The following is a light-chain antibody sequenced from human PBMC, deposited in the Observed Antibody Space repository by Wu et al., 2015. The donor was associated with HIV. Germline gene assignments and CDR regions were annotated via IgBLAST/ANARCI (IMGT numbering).Light chain of an antibody. J-gene: IGKJ1*01. Sequence: DIQMTQSPSTLSESVGDRVTITCRASQNINRWLAWYQQKPGKAPNLLIYKASSLESGVPSRFSGSGSGTEFTLIISSLQPDDFATYYCQQYDNYPWTFGQGTKVEMK. V-gene: IGKV1-5*03. CDR1: QNINRW. CDR3: QQYDNYPWT. CDR2: KAS.